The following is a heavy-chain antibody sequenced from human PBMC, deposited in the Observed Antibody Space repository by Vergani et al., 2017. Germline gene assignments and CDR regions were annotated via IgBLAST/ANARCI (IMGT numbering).Heavy chain of an antibody. CDR2: IRYDGSNK. V-gene: IGHV3-30*02. CDR3: AKDQGQGWVATIPYYFDY. D-gene: IGHD5-12*01. J-gene: IGHJ4*02. CDR1: GFTFSSYG. Sequence: QVQLVESVGGVVQPGGSLRLSCAASGFTFSSYGMHWVRQAPGKGLEWVAFIRYDGSNKYYADSVKGRFTISRDNSKNTLYLQMNSLRAEDTAVYYCAKDQGQGWVATIPYYFDYWGQGTLVTVSS.